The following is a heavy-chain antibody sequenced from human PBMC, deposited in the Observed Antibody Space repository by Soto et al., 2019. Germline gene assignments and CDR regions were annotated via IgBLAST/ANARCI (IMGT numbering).Heavy chain of an antibody. J-gene: IGHJ4*02. V-gene: IGHV3-23*01. CDR2: ISGSGGST. CDR1: GFTFSSYA. Sequence: PGGSLRLSCAASGFTFSSYAMSWVRQAPGKGLEWVSAISGSGGSTYYADSVKGRFTISRDNSKNTLYLQMNSLRAEDTAVYYCAKDELQSGYPLRGPGVFDYWGQGTLVTVSS. D-gene: IGHD3-3*01. CDR3: AKDELQSGYPLRGPGVFDY.